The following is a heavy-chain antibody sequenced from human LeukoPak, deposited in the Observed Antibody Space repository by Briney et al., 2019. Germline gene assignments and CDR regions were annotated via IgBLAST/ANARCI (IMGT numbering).Heavy chain of an antibody. CDR3: GGTRDYQQGSSCCDL. D-gene: IGHD2-2*01. J-gene: IGHJ5*02. V-gene: IGHV4-34*01. CDR2: IKHSGST. Sequence: SETLSLTCAVYGGSFSGYYWSWIRQPPGKGLEWIGEIKHSGSTNDNPALKSRVTISVGTSKNQRTLKLRSVTAADTAVYYWGGTRDYQQGSSCCDLWGQGTVVTVS. CDR1: GGSFSGYY.